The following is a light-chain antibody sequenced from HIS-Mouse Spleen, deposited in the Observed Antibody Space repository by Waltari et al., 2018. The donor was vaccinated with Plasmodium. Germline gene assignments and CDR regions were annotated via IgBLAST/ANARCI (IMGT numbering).Light chain of an antibody. CDR3: QQRSNWPRVLT. CDR2: DAS. CDR1: QSVSSY. Sequence: EIVLTQSPATLSLSPGERATLSCRASQSVSSYLAWYQQKPDQAPRLLIDDASNRATGIPARFSGSGSGTDFTLTISSLEPEDFAVYYCQQRSNWPRVLTFGGGTKVEIK. V-gene: IGKV3-11*01. J-gene: IGKJ4*01.